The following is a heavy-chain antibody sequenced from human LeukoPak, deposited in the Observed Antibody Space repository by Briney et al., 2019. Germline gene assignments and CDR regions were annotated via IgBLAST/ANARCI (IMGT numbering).Heavy chain of an antibody. Sequence: GGSLRLSCAASGFTFSSYWMNWARQAPGKGLEWVASINHNGNVNYYVDSVKGRFTISRDNAKNSLYLQMSNLRAEDTAVYYCATPLDYFDGSGYHQGGDWGQGTLVTASS. V-gene: IGHV3-7*03. CDR2: INHNGNVN. CDR3: ATPLDYFDGSGYHQGGD. D-gene: IGHD3-22*01. CDR1: GFTFSSYW. J-gene: IGHJ4*02.